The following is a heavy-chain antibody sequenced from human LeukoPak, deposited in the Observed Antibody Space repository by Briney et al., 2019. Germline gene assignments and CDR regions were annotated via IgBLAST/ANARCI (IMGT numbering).Heavy chain of an antibody. CDR3: ARVYYFGSGSYPLHYFDY. Sequence: ASVKVSCKASGYTFTGHYMHWVRQAPGQGLEWMGWINPNSGGTNYAQKFQGRVAMTRDTSISTAYMELSGLRSDDTAVYYCARVYYFGSGSYPLHYFDYWGQGTLVTVSS. J-gene: IGHJ4*02. V-gene: IGHV1-2*02. D-gene: IGHD3-10*01. CDR2: INPNSGGT. CDR1: GYTFTGHY.